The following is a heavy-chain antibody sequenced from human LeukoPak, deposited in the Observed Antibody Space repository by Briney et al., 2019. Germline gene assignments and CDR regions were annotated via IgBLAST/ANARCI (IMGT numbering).Heavy chain of an antibody. CDR2: ISAHYGNT. CDR3: ARDFFHGHCSGLSCFLLDY. CDR1: GYIFTRYG. J-gene: IGHJ4*02. V-gene: IGHV1-18*01. D-gene: IGHD2-15*01. Sequence: GASVKVSCKASGYIFTRYGISWVRQAPGQGLEWMGWISAHYGNTNYAQKFQGRLTMTTDTSTNTADMELRSLRPDDTAVYYCARDFFHGHCSGLSCFLLDYWGQGSLVTVSS.